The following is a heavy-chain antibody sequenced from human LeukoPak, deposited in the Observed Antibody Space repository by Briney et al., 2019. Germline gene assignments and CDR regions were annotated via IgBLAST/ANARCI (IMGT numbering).Heavy chain of an antibody. CDR3: ARQTGDSSGYYYKDYFDY. CDR1: GGSFSGYY. CDR2: IYYSGST. Sequence: NPSETLSLTCAVYGGSFSGYYWGWIRQPPGKGLEWIGSIYYSGSTYYNPSLKSRVTISVDTSKNQFSLKLSSVTAADTAVYYCARQTGDSSGYYYKDYFDYWGQGTLVTVSS. D-gene: IGHD3-22*01. V-gene: IGHV4-39*01. J-gene: IGHJ4*02.